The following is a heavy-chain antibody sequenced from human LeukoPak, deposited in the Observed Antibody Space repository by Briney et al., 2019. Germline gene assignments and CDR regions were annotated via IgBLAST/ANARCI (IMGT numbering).Heavy chain of an antibody. V-gene: IGHV4-59*01. D-gene: IGHD3-22*01. J-gene: IGHJ4*02. CDR1: GGSIGSYY. CDR3: ARDRSDGSGYYGYYFDY. CDR2: IYYSRST. Sequence: SETLSLPCIVSGGSIGSYYWSWLRQSPGKGLEWIGHIYYSRSTDYDPSLRSRVTISVDTSKNQFSLRLSSVTAADTAVYYGARDRSDGSGYYGYYFDYWGQGTLVSVSS.